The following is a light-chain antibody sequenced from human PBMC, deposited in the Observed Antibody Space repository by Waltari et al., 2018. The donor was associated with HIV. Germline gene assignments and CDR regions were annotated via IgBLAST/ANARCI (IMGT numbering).Light chain of an antibody. CDR1: TLGDKY. CDR3: QAWDRSLWV. CDR2: QDS. V-gene: IGLV3-1*01. Sequence: SCELTQPPSLSVSPGQTASITCSGDTLGDKYACWYQQKPGQSPVLVIYQDSKRPSGIPERFSGSNFGNTATLTISGTQAMDEADYYCQAWDRSLWVFGGGTKLTVL. J-gene: IGLJ3*02.